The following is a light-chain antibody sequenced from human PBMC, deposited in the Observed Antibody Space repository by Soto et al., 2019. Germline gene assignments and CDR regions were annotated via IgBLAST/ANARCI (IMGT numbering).Light chain of an antibody. Sequence: EIVLTQSPATLSLSPGERATLSCGASQSVSIRYLAWYQQKPGLAPRLLIYDASSRATGIPDRFSGSGSGTDFTLTISRLEPEDFAVYYCQQYGSSPVTFGQGTKVEIK. V-gene: IGKV3D-20*01. CDR1: QSVSIRY. CDR2: DAS. CDR3: QQYGSSPVT. J-gene: IGKJ1*01.